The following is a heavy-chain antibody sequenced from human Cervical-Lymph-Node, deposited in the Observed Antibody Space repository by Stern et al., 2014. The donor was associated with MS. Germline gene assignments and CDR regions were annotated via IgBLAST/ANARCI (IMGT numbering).Heavy chain of an antibody. CDR1: GGSISFYY. CDR2: IYSSGTT. D-gene: IGHD3-22*01. V-gene: IGHV4-4*07. J-gene: IGHJ5*02. CDR3: AKDIGYYDSGGIPAERWFDP. Sequence: QVQLKESGPGLVKPSETLSLTCTVSGGSISFYYWTWIRQPAGKGLEWIGRIYSSGTTNYNPSLKSQVPMSVDPPKNQFSVSWSSGTAADTAVYYCAKDIGYYDSGGIPAERWFDPWGQGTLVTVSS.